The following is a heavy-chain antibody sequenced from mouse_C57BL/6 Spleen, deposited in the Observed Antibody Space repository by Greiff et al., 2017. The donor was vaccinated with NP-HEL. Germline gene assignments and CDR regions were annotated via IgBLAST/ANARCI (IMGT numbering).Heavy chain of an antibody. V-gene: IGHV1-54*01. CDR1: GYAFTNYL. CDR3: AISPHYYGSSYGY. J-gene: IGHJ2*01. Sequence: QVQLKESGAELVRPGTSVKVSCKASGYAFTNYLIAWVKQRPGQGLEWIGVINPGSGGTNYNEKFKGKATLTADKSSSTAYMQLSSLTSEDSAVYFCAISPHYYGSSYGYWGQGTTLTVSS. CDR2: INPGSGGT. D-gene: IGHD1-1*01.